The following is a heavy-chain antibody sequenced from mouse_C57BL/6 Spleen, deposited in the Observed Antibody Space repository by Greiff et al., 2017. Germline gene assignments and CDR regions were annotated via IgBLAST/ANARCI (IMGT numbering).Heavy chain of an antibody. CDR2: LSDGGSYT. CDR1: GFTFSSYA. J-gene: IGHJ4*01. Sequence: EVQGVESGGGLVKPGGSLKLSCAASGFTFSSYAMSWVRPTPEQRLEWVATLSDGGSYTYYPDHVKGRFTFSRDNAKNNLYLQMSHLKSEDTAMYYCARDGGDDGIDYWGQGTSGTVSS. CDR3: ARDGGDDGIDY. D-gene: IGHD2-13*01. V-gene: IGHV5-4*01.